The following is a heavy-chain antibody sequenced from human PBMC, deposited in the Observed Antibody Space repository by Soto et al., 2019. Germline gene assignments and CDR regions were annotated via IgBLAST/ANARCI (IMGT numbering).Heavy chain of an antibody. V-gene: IGHV4-61*01. CDR2: IYYTGSA. CDR3: ARVNYGDYYYGMDV. CDR1: GGSVSGGSYY. Sequence: SETLSLTCTVSGGSVSGGSYYWSWIRQPPGKGLEWIGYIYYTGSANYNASLKSRLTISVDTSKNQFSLKLSSVTAADTALYYCARVNYGDYYYGMDVWGQGTTVTVSS. J-gene: IGHJ6*02. D-gene: IGHD4-17*01.